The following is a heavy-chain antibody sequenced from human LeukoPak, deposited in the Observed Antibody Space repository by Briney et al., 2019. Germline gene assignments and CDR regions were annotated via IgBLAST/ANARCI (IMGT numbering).Heavy chain of an antibody. CDR1: TGSISSYY. Sequence: PSETLSLTCTVATGSISSYYWSCIRQPPGKGLEWIGYIYYSGRTNYNLSLKSRVTISVDTSKTQFSLKLRSVTAADTAVYYCARTGDYYYYYYMDVWGKGTTVTVSS. V-gene: IGHV4-59*01. J-gene: IGHJ6*03. CDR3: ARTGDYYYYYYMDV. CDR2: IYYSGRT.